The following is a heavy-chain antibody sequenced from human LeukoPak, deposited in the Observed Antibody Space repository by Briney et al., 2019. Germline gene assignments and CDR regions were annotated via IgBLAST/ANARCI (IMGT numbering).Heavy chain of an antibody. CDR3: ATSGSYQTRYYYYYMDV. D-gene: IGHD1-26*01. J-gene: IGHJ6*03. CDR1: GYSFTSYW. Sequence: GESLQISCKGSGYSFTSYWIGWVRQMPRQGREWMGIIYPGDSDTRYSPSFQGEVTISADKSISTAYLQWSSLKASDTAMYYCATSGSYQTRYYYYYMDVWGKGTTVTVSS. V-gene: IGHV5-51*01. CDR2: IYPGDSDT.